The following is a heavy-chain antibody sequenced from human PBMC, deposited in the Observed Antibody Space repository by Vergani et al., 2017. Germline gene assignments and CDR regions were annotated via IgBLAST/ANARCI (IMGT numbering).Heavy chain of an antibody. CDR3: ARGGTYYYDSSGSLGWFDP. J-gene: IGHJ5*02. CDR2: INAGNGNT. V-gene: IGHV1-3*01. D-gene: IGHD3-22*01. CDR1: GYTFTSYA. Sequence: QVQLVQSGAEVKKPGASVKVSCKASGYTFTSYAMHWVRQAPGQRLEWMGWINAGNGNTKYSQKFQGRVTITRDTSASTAYMELSSLISEDTAVYYCARGGTYYYDSSGSLGWFDPWGQGTLVTVSS.